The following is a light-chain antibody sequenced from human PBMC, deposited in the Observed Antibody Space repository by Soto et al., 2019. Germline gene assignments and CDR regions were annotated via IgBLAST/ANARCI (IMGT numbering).Light chain of an antibody. Sequence: ILLTQSPGTLSLSPGERATLSCMASQSVSNNYLAWYQQKPGQAPRLLIYGASNRATGIPDRFSGSGSGTDFTLTISRLEPEDFAVYYCQQYGSSGTFGQGTKVDI. V-gene: IGKV3-20*01. CDR1: QSVSNNY. J-gene: IGKJ1*01. CDR3: QQYGSSGT. CDR2: GAS.